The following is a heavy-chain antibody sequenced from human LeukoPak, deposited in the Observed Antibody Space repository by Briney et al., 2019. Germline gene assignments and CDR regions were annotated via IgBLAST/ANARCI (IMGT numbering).Heavy chain of an antibody. D-gene: IGHD5-24*01. CDR3: ARESAGDGYNKDDAFDI. J-gene: IGHJ3*02. CDR1: GFTLSDYY. Sequence: PGGSLRLSCAASGFTLSDYYMSWIRQAPGKGLEWVSYISSSGSTIYYADSVKGRFTISRDNAKNSLYLQMNSLRAEDTAVYYCARESAGDGYNKDDAFDIWGQGTMVTVSS. CDR2: ISSSGSTI. V-gene: IGHV3-11*01.